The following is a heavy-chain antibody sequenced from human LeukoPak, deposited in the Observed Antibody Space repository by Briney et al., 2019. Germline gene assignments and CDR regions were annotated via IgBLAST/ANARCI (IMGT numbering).Heavy chain of an antibody. D-gene: IGHD6-6*01. J-gene: IGHJ4*02. CDR3: ARSPRSIAQETYYFDY. CDR2: INHSGST. CDR1: GGSFSGYY. V-gene: IGHV4-34*01. Sequence: SETLSLTRAVYGGSFSGYYWSWIRQPPGKGLEWIGEINHSGSTNYNPSLKSRVTISVDTSKNQFSLKLSSVTAADTAVYYCARSPRSIAQETYYFDYWGQGTLVTVSS.